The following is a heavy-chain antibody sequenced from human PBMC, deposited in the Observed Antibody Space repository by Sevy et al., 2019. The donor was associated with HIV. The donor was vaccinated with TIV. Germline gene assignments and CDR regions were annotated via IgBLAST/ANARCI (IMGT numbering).Heavy chain of an antibody. Sequence: SETLSLTCTVSGGSISSYYWSWIRQPPGKGLEWIGYIYYSGSTNYNPSLKSRVTISVDTSKNQFSLKLSSVTAADTAVYYCARVRDYYDSSGYYYGGGFDYWGQGTLVTVSS. D-gene: IGHD3-22*01. J-gene: IGHJ4*02. CDR3: ARVRDYYDSSGYYYGGGFDY. CDR1: GGSISSYY. CDR2: IYYSGST. V-gene: IGHV4-59*13.